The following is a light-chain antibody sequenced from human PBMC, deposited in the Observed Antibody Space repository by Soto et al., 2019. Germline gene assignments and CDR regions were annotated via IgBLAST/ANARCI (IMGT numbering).Light chain of an antibody. CDR1: QSVNSNY. CDR2: GAS. Sequence: EIVLTQSPGTLSLSPGERATLSCRASQSVNSNYLAWYQRKPGQAPRLLIYGASNRSTDIPYRFSASGSGTDCTLTITRLEAEDFAVYYCQQYDSTPPTVGQGTKLDVK. V-gene: IGKV3-20*01. CDR3: QQYDSTPPT. J-gene: IGKJ1*01.